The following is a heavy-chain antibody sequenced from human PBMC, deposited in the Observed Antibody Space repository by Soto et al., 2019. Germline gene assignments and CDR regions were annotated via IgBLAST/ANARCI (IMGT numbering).Heavy chain of an antibody. Sequence: QVQLVQSGAEVKKPGSSVKVSCKSSGGTFSSYAISWVRQAPGQGLEWVGGIIPIFGTANDAQKFQDRVTITADESTHTAYMELSSLRSEDTDVCYRASADGSWSFLSVYWGQGTLVNVSS. CDR3: ASADGSWSFLSVY. V-gene: IGHV1-69*01. CDR2: IIPIFGTA. CDR1: GGTFSSYA. J-gene: IGHJ4*02. D-gene: IGHD3-10*01.